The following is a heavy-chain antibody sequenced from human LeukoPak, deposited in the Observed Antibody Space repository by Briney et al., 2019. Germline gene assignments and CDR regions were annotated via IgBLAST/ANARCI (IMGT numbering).Heavy chain of an antibody. V-gene: IGHV3-23*01. J-gene: IGHJ4*02. CDR1: GFTFSTYA. D-gene: IGHD3-10*01. Sequence: PGGSLRLSCAASGFTFSTYAMSWVRQIPGKGLEWVSAISGSDDGTYYADSVKGRFTISRDNSRNTLYLQMNSLRAEDTAVYYCARGLRGFGEDWGQGTLVTVSS. CDR3: ARGLRGFGED. CDR2: ISGSDDGT.